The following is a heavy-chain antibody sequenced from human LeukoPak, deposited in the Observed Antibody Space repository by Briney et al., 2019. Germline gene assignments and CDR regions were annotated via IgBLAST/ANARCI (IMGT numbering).Heavy chain of an antibody. CDR1: GFPFSSYS. D-gene: IGHD6-13*01. Sequence: GGSLRLSCAASGFPFSSYSMTWLRQAPGRGLEWVSGISASGGETWYPDSVKGRFTISRDNSKNTLFLQMNSLRVEDTAIYYCAKDAAGPEYWGQGTLVTVSS. CDR3: AKDAAGPEY. CDR2: ISASGGET. J-gene: IGHJ4*02. V-gene: IGHV3-23*01.